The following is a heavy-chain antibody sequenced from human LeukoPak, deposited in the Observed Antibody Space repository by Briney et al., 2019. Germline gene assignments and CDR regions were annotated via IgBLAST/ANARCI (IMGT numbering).Heavy chain of an antibody. CDR1: GFTVSSNY. CDR3: TRDQRNRAFDY. D-gene: IGHD1-14*01. Sequence: GGSLRLSCAASGFTVSSNYMSWVRQAPGKGLEWVSVIYSGGSTYYADSVKGRFTISRDNAKNTLNLQMDSLRAEDTAVYYCTRDQRNRAFDYWGQGTLVTVSS. J-gene: IGHJ4*02. CDR2: IYSGGST. V-gene: IGHV3-53*01.